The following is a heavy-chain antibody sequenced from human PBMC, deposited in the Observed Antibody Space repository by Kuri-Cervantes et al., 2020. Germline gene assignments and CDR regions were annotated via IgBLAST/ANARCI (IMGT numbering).Heavy chain of an antibody. V-gene: IGHV1-69*06. CDR1: VGTFSRYA. J-gene: IGHJ6*03. Sequence: SVKVSCKASVGTFSRYAISWVRQTPGQGLEWMGGIIPIFGTANYAQKLQGRVTITADKSTSTAYTELSRLRYEDTGVYYCARVGRSASPVVVPAAMSYYYMDVWGKGTTVTVSS. D-gene: IGHD2-2*01. CDR2: IIPIFGTA. CDR3: ARVGRSASPVVVPAAMSYYYMDV.